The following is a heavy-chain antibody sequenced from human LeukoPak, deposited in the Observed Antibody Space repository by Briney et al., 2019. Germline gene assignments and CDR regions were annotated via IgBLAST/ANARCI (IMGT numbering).Heavy chain of an antibody. CDR3: AKWRTAMDY. J-gene: IGHJ4*02. CDR2: ISYDGSNK. CDR1: GFTFSSYG. D-gene: IGHD2-21*02. V-gene: IGHV3-30*18. Sequence: GGSLRLSCAASGFTFSSYGMHWVRQAPGKGLEWVAVISYDGSNKYYADPVKGRFTISRDNSKNTLYLQMNSLRAEDTAVYYCAKWRTAMDYWGQGTLVTVSS.